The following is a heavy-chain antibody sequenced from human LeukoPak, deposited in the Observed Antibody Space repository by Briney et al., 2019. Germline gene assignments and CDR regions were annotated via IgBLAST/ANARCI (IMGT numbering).Heavy chain of an antibody. CDR3: ARSPAAGHFDY. D-gene: IGHD6-13*01. Sequence: GGSLRLSRAASGFTLSSYAMHWVRQAPGKGLGWVAVISYDGSNKYYADSVKGRFTISRDNSKNTLYLQMNSLRAEDMAVYYCARSPAAGHFDYWGQGTLVTVSS. V-gene: IGHV3-30-3*01. J-gene: IGHJ4*02. CDR1: GFTLSSYA. CDR2: ISYDGSNK.